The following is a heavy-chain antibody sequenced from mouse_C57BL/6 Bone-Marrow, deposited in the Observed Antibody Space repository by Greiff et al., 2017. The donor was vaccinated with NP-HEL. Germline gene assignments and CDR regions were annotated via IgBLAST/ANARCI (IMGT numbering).Heavy chain of an antibody. CDR3: ARRQLGGYFDV. CDR1: GVDFSRYW. D-gene: IGHD4-1*02. V-gene: IGHV4-1*01. J-gene: IGHJ1*03. Sequence: CEASGVDFSRYWMSWVRRAPGKGLEWIGDINPDSRTINYAPSLKDKFIISRDNAKNTLYLQMSKVRSEDTALYYCARRQLGGYFDVWGTGTTVTVSS. CDR2: INPDSRTI.